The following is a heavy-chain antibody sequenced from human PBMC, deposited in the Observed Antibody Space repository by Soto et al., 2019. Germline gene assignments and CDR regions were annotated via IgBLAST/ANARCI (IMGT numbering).Heavy chain of an antibody. V-gene: IGHV3-43*01. CDR2: ITWDAGSA. CDR1: GFTFDDHT. Sequence: LRLSCAGSGFTFDDHTMHWVRQAPGKGLEWVSLITWDAGSAFYADSVRGRFTISRGNSKNSLYLQMNSLRTEDSALYYCAKEKDRIFDYWGRGTPVTVSS. CDR3: AKEKDRIFDY. J-gene: IGHJ4*02.